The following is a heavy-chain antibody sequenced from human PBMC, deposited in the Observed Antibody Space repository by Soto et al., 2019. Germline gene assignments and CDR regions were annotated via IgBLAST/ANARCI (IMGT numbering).Heavy chain of an antibody. J-gene: IGHJ6*03. V-gene: IGHV3-33*01. Sequence: QVQLVESGGGVVQPGKSLRLSCSASGFTFSDYGFHWVRQAPGRGLEWVAVIGFXGVKKNYADSVKGRFTISRDISKXXXXXXXXXXXXXXXXXXXXXXXXXXXXXXXDYNYYMDVWGKGTTATVSS. CDR2: IGFXGVKK. CDR3: XXXXXXXXXXXDYNYYMDV. CDR1: GFTFSDYG.